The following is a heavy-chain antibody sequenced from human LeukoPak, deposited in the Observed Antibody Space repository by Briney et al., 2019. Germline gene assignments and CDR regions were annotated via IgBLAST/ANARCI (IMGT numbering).Heavy chain of an antibody. CDR1: GFTFSSYA. CDR2: LSGGGGNT. V-gene: IGHV3-23*01. CDR3: AKGYYYYDSADYFDY. Sequence: GGSLRLSCAASGFTFSSYAMSWVRQAPGKGLEWVSTLSGGGGNTYYADSVKGRVTISRDNSKNTVYLQMNSLRPEDTAVYHCAKGYYYYDSADYFDYWGQGPLVTVSS. D-gene: IGHD3-22*01. J-gene: IGHJ4*02.